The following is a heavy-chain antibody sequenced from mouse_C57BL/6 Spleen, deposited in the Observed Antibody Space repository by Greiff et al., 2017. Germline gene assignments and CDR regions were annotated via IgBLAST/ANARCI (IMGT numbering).Heavy chain of an antibody. CDR1: GYTFTSYW. Sequence: QVQLQQPGAELVMPGASVKLSCKASGYTFTSYWMHWVKQRPGQGLEWIGEIDPSDSYTNYNQKFKGKATLTVDKSSSTAYMQLSSLTSEDSAVYYWARGDSNYRYYYARDYWGQGTSVTVSS. CDR2: IDPSDSYT. J-gene: IGHJ4*01. CDR3: ARGDSNYRYYYARDY. V-gene: IGHV1-69*01. D-gene: IGHD2-5*01.